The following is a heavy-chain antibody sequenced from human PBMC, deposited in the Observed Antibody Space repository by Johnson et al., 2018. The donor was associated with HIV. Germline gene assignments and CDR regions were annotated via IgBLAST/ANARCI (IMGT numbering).Heavy chain of an antibody. CDR1: GFTFSHYW. CDR2: INAAGSRT. J-gene: IGHJ3*02. CDR3: VRDDYSFHI. D-gene: IGHD4/OR15-4a*01. Sequence: VQLVESGGDLVQPGGSLRLSCVVSGFTFSHYWLEWVRQAPGEGLVWFSSINAAGSRTTYADSVKGRFTLSRDNAKNTLYLEMNGLRADETAVYYCVRDDYSFHIWGRGTLVTVAS. V-gene: IGHV3-74*03.